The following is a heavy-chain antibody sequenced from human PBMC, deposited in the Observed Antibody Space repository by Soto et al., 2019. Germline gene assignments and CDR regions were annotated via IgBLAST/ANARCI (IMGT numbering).Heavy chain of an antibody. J-gene: IGHJ4*02. Sequence: SETLSLTCTVSGGSISSGGYYWSWIRQHPGKGLEWIGYIYYSGSTYYNPSLKSRVTISVDTSKNQFSLKLSSVTAADTAVYYCARKGGVGDWYYFDYSGQGTLVTVSS. CDR3: ARKGGVGDWYYFDY. D-gene: IGHD1-26*01. CDR1: GGSISSGGYY. V-gene: IGHV4-31*03. CDR2: IYYSGST.